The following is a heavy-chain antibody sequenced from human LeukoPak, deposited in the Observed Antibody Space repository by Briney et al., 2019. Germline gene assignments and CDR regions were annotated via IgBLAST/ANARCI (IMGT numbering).Heavy chain of an antibody. D-gene: IGHD3-10*02. J-gene: IGHJ4*02. Sequence: GGSLRLSCAASGFTFSSYEMNWVRQAPGKGLEWVSYISSSGSTIYYADSVKGRFTISRDNAKNSLYLQMNSLRAEDTAVYYCAELDITMIGGVWGQGTLVTVSS. V-gene: IGHV3-48*03. CDR1: GFTFSSYE. CDR2: ISSSGSTI. CDR3: AELDITMIGGV.